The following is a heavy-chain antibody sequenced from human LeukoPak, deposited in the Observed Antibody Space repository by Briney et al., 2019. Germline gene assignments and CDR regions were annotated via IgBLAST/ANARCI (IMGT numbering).Heavy chain of an antibody. CDR1: GFTFSSYS. Sequence: GGSLRLSCAASGFTFSSYSMNWVRQAPGKGLEWVSYISSSSSTIYYADSVEGRFTISRDNAKNSLYLQMNSLRAEDTAVYYCARPGDYGAFDIWGQGTMVTVSS. V-gene: IGHV3-48*01. CDR3: ARPGDYGAFDI. D-gene: IGHD4-17*01. J-gene: IGHJ3*02. CDR2: ISSSSSTI.